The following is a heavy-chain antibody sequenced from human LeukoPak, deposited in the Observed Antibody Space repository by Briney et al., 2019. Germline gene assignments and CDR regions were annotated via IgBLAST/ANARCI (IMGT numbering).Heavy chain of an antibody. V-gene: IGHV3-23*01. CDR2: ISGSGGST. CDR1: GFTFSSYA. Sequence: GGSLRLSCAAPGFTFSSYAMSWVRQAPGKGLEWVSAISGSGGSTYYADSVKGRFTISRDNSKNTVYLQMNSLTSEDTAMYYCAKDLFCTGGSCYSGRLQHWGQGTLVTVSS. CDR3: AKDLFCTGGSCYSGRLQH. J-gene: IGHJ1*01. D-gene: IGHD2-15*01.